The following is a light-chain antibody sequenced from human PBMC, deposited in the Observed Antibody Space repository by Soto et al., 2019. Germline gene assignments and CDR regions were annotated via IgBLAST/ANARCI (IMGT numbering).Light chain of an antibody. Sequence: QSALTQPPSVSRSPGQSVAISCTGTSSDVGNSNGVSWYHQPPGTAPKLMIYDVNNRPSGVPDRFSGSKSGNTASLTISGLQAEDEGDYYCSSYTSSSTYVFGTGTKLTVL. V-gene: IGLV2-18*02. CDR1: SSDVGNSNG. J-gene: IGLJ1*01. CDR2: DVN. CDR3: SSYTSSSTYV.